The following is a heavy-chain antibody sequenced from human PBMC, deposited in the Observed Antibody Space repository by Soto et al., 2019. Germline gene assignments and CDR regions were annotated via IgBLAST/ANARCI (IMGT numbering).Heavy chain of an antibody. Sequence: VASVKVSCKASGYTFTSYGISWVRQAPGQGLEWMGWISAYNGNTNYAQKLQGRVTMTTDTSTSTAYMELRSLRSDDTAVYYCARDVRYYYDSSGYWSDYWGQGTLVTVSS. CDR1: GYTFTSYG. V-gene: IGHV1-18*01. CDR2: ISAYNGNT. D-gene: IGHD3-22*01. CDR3: ARDVRYYYDSSGYWSDY. J-gene: IGHJ4*02.